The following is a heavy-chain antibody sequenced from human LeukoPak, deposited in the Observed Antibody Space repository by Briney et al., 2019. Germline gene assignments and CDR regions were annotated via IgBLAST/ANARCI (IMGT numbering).Heavy chain of an antibody. D-gene: IGHD3-10*01. V-gene: IGHV4-59*01. J-gene: IGHJ5*02. CDR2: IYYSGST. CDR3: ARDHFSYGLFDP. Sequence: PSETLSLTCTVSGGSISSYYWSWIRQPPGKGLEWIGYIYYSGSTNYNPSLKSRVTISVDTSKNQFSLKLSSVTAADTAVYYCARDHFSYGLFDPWGQGTLVTVSA. CDR1: GGSISSYY.